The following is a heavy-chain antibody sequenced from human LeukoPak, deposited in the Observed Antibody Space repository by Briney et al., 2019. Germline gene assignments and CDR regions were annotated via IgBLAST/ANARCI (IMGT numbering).Heavy chain of an antibody. D-gene: IGHD3-10*01. V-gene: IGHV3-23*01. J-gene: IGHJ4*02. Sequence: GGSLRLSCAASGFTLSSYAMSWVRQAPGKGLEWVSAISGSGGSTYYADSVKGRFTISRDNSKNTLYLQMNSLTAEDTAVYYCAKVGFTMVRGDKNRPIDYWGQGTLVTVSS. CDR3: AKVGFTMVRGDKNRPIDY. CDR2: ISGSGGST. CDR1: GFTLSSYA.